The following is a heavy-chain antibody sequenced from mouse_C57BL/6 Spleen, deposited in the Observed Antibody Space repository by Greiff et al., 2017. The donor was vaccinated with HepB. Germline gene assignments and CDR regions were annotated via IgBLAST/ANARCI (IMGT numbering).Heavy chain of an antibody. CDR2: IWSDGST. J-gene: IGHJ4*01. Sequence: VKLMESGPGLVAPSQSLSITCTVSGFSLTSYGVHWVRQPPGKGLEWLVVIWSDGSTTYNSALKSRLSISKDNSKSRVCLKMNSLQTDDTAMYYCARQPHYDNDGDAMDYWGQGTSVTVSS. D-gene: IGHD2-4*01. V-gene: IGHV2-6-1*01. CDR3: ARQPHYDNDGDAMDY. CDR1: GFSLTSYG.